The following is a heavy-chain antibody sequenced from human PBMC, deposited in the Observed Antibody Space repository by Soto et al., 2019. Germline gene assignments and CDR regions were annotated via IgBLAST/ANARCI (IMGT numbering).Heavy chain of an antibody. V-gene: IGHV5-10-1*01. CDR2: IDPSDSYT. CDR3: ARQRYTSGWLTGPNYYYYYGMDV. CDR1: GYSFTSYW. J-gene: IGHJ6*02. D-gene: IGHD6-19*01. Sequence: EVQLVQSGAEVKKPGESLRISCKGSGYSFTSYWISWVRQMPGKGLEWMGRIDPSDSYTNYSPSFQGHVTISADKSISTAYLQWGSLKASDTAMYYCARQRYTSGWLTGPNYYYYYGMDVWGQGTTVTVSS.